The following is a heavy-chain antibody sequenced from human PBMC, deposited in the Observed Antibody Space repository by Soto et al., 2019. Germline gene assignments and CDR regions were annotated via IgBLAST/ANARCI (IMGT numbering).Heavy chain of an antibody. V-gene: IGHV1-2*02. J-gene: IGHJ3*02. Sequence: ASVKVSCKASGYTFTGYYMHWVRQAPGQGLEGMGWINPNSGGTNYAQKFQGRVTMTRDPSISTAYMELSRLRSDDTAVYYCGRDVWGYCSGGGWRAGAFDIWGQGAMVTVSS. CDR2: INPNSGGT. D-gene: IGHD2-15*01. CDR1: GYTFTGYY. CDR3: GRDVWGYCSGGGWRAGAFDI.